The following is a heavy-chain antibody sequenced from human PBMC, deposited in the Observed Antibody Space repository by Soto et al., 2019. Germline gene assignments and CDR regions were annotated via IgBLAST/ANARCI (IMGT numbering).Heavy chain of an antibody. V-gene: IGHV1-18*01. CDR2: ISAYNGNK. CDR3: AATGRFWSGHGGGFDS. Sequence: ASVKVSCKAAGYTFTSDGISWVRQAPGQGLEWMGWISAYNGNKNYAQKLQGRVTMTTDTSTSTAYMELRSLRSDDTAVSYCAATGRFWSGHGGGFDSWGQGTLVTVSS. J-gene: IGHJ4*02. CDR1: GYTFTSDG. D-gene: IGHD3-3*01.